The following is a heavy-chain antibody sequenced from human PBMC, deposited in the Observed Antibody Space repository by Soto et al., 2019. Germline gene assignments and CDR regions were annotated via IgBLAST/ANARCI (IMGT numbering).Heavy chain of an antibody. D-gene: IGHD2-15*01. J-gene: IGHJ4*02. Sequence: SLRLSCAASGFTFNTFWMSWVRQSPGEGLEWVANIKHDGSETYYADSVKGRFTISRDNAKNSLFLQMNTLRTEDTAVYYCARDFATHCSGSTCYPYAYWGQGALVTVSS. CDR2: IKHDGSET. V-gene: IGHV3-7*03. CDR3: ARDFATHCSGSTCYPYAY. CDR1: GFTFNTFW.